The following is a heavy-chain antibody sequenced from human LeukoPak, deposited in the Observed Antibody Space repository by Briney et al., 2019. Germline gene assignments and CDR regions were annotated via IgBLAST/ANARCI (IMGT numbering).Heavy chain of an antibody. D-gene: IGHD3-9*01. CDR1: GYTFTSYG. CDR3: ARELRITISPGDFDY. CDR2: ISAYNGNT. J-gene: IGHJ4*02. Sequence: GASVNVSCKASGYTFTSYGISWVRQAPGQGLEWMGWISAYNGNTNYAQKLQGRVTMTTDTSTSTAYMELRSLRSDDTAVYYCARELRITISPGDFDYWGQGTLVTVSS. V-gene: IGHV1-18*01.